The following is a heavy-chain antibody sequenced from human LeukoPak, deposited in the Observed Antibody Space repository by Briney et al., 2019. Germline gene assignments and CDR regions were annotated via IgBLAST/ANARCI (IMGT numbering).Heavy chain of an antibody. J-gene: IGHJ5*02. D-gene: IGHD6-19*01. CDR3: ARQVIAVVEQANWFDP. V-gene: IGHV4-39*01. CDR1: GGSISTTHNY. Sequence: SETLSLTCTVSGGSISTTHNYWGWIRQPPGKGLEWIGNIFYSGSTYYNPPLKSRVTISVDTSKNQFSLKLSSVTAADTAVYYCARQVIAVVEQANWFDPWGQGTLVTVSS. CDR2: IFYSGST.